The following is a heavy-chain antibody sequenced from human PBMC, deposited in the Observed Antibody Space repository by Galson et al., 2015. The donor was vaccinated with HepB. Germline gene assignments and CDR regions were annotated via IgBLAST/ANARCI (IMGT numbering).Heavy chain of an antibody. CDR1: GFTFSDHY. J-gene: IGHJ6*02. V-gene: IGHV3-72*01. CDR3: AIERRDYGDYAYYYYGMDV. D-gene: IGHD4-17*01. CDR2: TRNKANTYTT. Sequence: SLRLSCAASGFTFSDHYMDWVRQAPGKGLEWVALTRNKANTYTTEYAACLNARSTISRDDSKNLLYLQMNSLKTEDTAVYYGAIERRDYGDYAYYYYGMDVWGQGTTVTVSS.